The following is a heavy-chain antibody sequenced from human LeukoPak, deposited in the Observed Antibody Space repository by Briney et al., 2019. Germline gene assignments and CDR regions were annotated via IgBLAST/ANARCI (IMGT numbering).Heavy chain of an antibody. D-gene: IGHD3-3*01. Sequence: PGRSLRLSCAASGFTFSSYAMHWVRQAPGKGLEWVAVISYDGSNKYYADSVKGRFTISRDNAQNSLYLQMNSLRAEDTAVYYCARALSGYYYWGQGTLVTVSS. CDR2: ISYDGSNK. CDR3: ARALSGYYY. J-gene: IGHJ4*02. V-gene: IGHV3-30*04. CDR1: GFTFSSYA.